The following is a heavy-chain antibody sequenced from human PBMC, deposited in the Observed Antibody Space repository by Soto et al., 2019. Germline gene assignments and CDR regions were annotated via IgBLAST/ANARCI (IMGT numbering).Heavy chain of an antibody. CDR2: IIPIFGTA. CDR1: GGTFSSYA. D-gene: IGHD2-21*02. Sequence: QVQLVQSGAEVKKPGSSVKVSCKASGGTFSSYAISWVRQAPGQGPEWMGGIIPIFGTANYAQKFQGRVTITADESTSTAYVELSSLRSEDTAVYYCARPMVTVVYDFSFDYWGQGTLVTVSS. J-gene: IGHJ4*02. V-gene: IGHV1-69*12. CDR3: ARPMVTVVYDFSFDY.